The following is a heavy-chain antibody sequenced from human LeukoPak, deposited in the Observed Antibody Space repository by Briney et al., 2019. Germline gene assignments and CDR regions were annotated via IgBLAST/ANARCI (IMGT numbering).Heavy chain of an antibody. CDR2: ISYDGSNK. D-gene: IGHD5-18*01. V-gene: IGHV3-30*18. J-gene: IGHJ3*02. CDR1: GFTFSSYG. Sequence: PGGSLRLSCAASGFTFSSYGMHWVRQAPGKGLEWVAVISYDGSNKYYADSVKGRFTISRDNSKNTLYLQMNSLRAEDTAVYYCAKGVIQLWPSDAFDIWGQGTMVTVSS. CDR3: AKGVIQLWPSDAFDI.